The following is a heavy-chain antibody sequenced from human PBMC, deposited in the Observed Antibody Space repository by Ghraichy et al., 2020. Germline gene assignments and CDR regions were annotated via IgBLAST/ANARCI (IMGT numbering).Heavy chain of an antibody. D-gene: IGHD6-19*01. CDR3: AKAHHTSGWYNVHHYSFEIDV. CDR1: GFTFIRHG. CDR2: ISYDGSNE. Sequence: SLNISCVASGFTFIRHGMHWVRQAPGEGLEWVAVISYDGSNEYYADSVRGRFTISRDNSKNTLYLRMNSLSSDDTAVYYCAKAHHTSGWYNVHHYSFEIDVWGQGTAVTVSS. J-gene: IGHJ6*02. V-gene: IGHV3-30*18.